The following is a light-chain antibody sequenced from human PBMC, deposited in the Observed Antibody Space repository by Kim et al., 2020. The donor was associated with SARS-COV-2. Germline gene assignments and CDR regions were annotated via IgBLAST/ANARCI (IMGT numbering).Light chain of an antibody. CDR2: DAS. CDR3: QQRHSRPLT. J-gene: IGKJ4*01. V-gene: IGKV3-11*01. CDR1: QNIDIY. Sequence: LSPGDIATLSCRASQNIDIYIAWYQQKPGQAPRLLIHDASNRATGIPARFSGSGSGTDFTLSISSLDPEDFAVYYCQQRHSRPLTFGGGTKVDIK.